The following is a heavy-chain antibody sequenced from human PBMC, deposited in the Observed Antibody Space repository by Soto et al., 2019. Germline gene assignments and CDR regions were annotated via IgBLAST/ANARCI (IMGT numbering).Heavy chain of an antibody. CDR1: GGSISSGGYY. CDR3: ARVCGSDCHHGMDV. Sequence: QVQLQESGPGLVKPSQTLSLTCTVSGGSISSGGYYWSWIRQHPGKGLEWIGNTYYSGSTCYNPSLTSRVTISVDTSKNQCSRRLSSVTAADTAVYYGARVCGSDCHHGMDVWGQGTTVTVSS. V-gene: IGHV4-31*03. J-gene: IGHJ6*02. D-gene: IGHD2-21*02. CDR2: TYYSGST.